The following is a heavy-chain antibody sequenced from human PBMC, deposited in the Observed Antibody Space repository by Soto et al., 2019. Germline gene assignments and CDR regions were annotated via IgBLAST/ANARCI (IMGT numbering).Heavy chain of an antibody. CDR1: GGSISSSSYY. CDR3: ARSLVGATTLGFDS. Sequence: QLQLQESGPGLVKPSETLSLTCTVSGGSISSSSYYWGWIRPPPGTGVEWLGSIYYSGSTYYNPSLKSRVTISVDKSKNQLSLKLSSVTGADTSVYYCARSLVGATTLGFDSWGQGTLVTVSS. D-gene: IGHD1-26*01. CDR2: IYYSGST. V-gene: IGHV4-39*01. J-gene: IGHJ4*02.